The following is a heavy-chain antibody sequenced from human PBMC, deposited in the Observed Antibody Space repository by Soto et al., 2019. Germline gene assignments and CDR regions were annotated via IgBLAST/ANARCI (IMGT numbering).Heavy chain of an antibody. Sequence: QVHLLQSGAEVKKPGASVTISCQASGDTFTRYYIHWVRQAPGQGLEWMGISSPGGDTTKHPGKSQGRGATTSGGSTSTVYIDIRSLTSDDTSIYFCERTYSGTSSYDFWGHGTLVTVSS. D-gene: IGHD1-26*01. J-gene: IGHJ4*01. CDR1: GDTFTRYY. V-gene: IGHV1-46*01. CDR2: SSPGGDTT. CDR3: ERTYSGTSSYDF.